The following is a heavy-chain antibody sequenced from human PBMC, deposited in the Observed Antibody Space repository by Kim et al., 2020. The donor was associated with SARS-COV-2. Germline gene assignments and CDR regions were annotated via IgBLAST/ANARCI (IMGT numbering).Heavy chain of an antibody. J-gene: IGHJ4*02. V-gene: IGHV3-30*18. CDR1: GFTFSSYG. Sequence: GGSLRLSCAASGFTFSSYGMHWVRQAPGKGLEWVAVISYDGSNKYYADSVKGRFTISRDNSKNTLYLQMNSLRAEDTTVYYCAKDFYGGNSGPDYWGQGT. CDR2: ISYDGSNK. D-gene: IGHD4-17*01. CDR3: AKDFYGGNSGPDY.